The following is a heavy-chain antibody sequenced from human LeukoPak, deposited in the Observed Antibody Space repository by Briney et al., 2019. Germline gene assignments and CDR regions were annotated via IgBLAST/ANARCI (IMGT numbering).Heavy chain of an antibody. CDR3: ARVRVTIFGVDYYYGMDV. CDR1: GGTFSSYA. J-gene: IGHJ6*02. D-gene: IGHD3-3*01. V-gene: IGHV1-69*04. CDR2: IIPILGIA. Sequence: ASVKVSCKASGGTFSSYAISWVRQAPGQGLEWMGRIIPILGIANYAQKFQGRVTITADKSTSTAYMELSSLRSEDTAVYYCARVRVTIFGVDYYYGMDVWGQGTTVTVSS.